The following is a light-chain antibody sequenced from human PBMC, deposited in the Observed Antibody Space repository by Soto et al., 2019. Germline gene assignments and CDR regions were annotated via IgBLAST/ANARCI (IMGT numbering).Light chain of an antibody. J-gene: IGKJ2*01. V-gene: IGKV3-20*01. CDR3: QQYDIPRT. CDR1: QSVSSDY. CDR2: AAS. Sequence: EIVLTQSPGTLSLSPGERATLSCRASQSVSSDYLAWYQQRPGQAPRLLIYAASNRATGIPDRFSGSGSGTDFTLTINKLEPEDFAVYYCQQYDIPRTFGQGTKLEIK.